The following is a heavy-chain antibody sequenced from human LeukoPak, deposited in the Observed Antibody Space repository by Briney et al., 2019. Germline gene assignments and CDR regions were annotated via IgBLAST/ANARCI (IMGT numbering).Heavy chain of an antibody. D-gene: IGHD2-15*01. J-gene: IGHJ4*02. CDR3: ARDSPFGCN. CDR2: LKQDGSKK. CDR1: GFTFSSYW. Sequence: GGSLRLSCAASGFTFSSYWMSWVRQAPGKGLEWVANLKQDGSKKNYVDSVKGRFTISRDNAKNSLYLQMNNLRAEDTAVYYCARDSPFGCNWGQGTLVTVSS. V-gene: IGHV3-7*01.